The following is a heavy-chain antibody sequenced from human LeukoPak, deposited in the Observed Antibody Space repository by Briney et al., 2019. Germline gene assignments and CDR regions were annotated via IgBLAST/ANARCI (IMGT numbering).Heavy chain of an antibody. Sequence: PSETLSLTCSVSGGSISSSSYYWGWIRQPPGKGLEWIGYIYYSGSTNYNPSLKCRVTISVDTSKNQFSLKLSSVTAADTAVYYCAATAMAEDYWGQGTLVTVSS. CDR2: IYYSGST. CDR1: GGSISSSSYY. V-gene: IGHV4-61*05. D-gene: IGHD5-18*01. J-gene: IGHJ4*02. CDR3: AATAMAEDY.